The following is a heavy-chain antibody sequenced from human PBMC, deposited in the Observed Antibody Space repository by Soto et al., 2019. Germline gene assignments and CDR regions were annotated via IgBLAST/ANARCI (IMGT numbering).Heavy chain of an antibody. CDR3: AKTGAGSSYGYYFDS. D-gene: IGHD5-18*01. V-gene: IGHV3-23*01. J-gene: IGHJ4*02. CDR2: ISGSGGST. Sequence: PGGFLRLSCAASGFTFSSYGMSWVRQAPGEGLEWVSGISGSGGSTYYADSVKGRFTISRDNSKNTLYLQMYSLRAEDTAVYYCAKTGAGSSYGYYFDSWGQGTLVTVSS. CDR1: GFTFSSYG.